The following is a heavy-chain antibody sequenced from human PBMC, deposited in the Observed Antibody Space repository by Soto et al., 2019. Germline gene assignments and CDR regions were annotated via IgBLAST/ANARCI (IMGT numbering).Heavy chain of an antibody. CDR2: IYYSGST. CDR3: ARFTYYYGSGSYEPFDY. CDR1: GGSISSYY. J-gene: IGHJ4*02. V-gene: IGHV4-59*08. Sequence: SETLSLTCTVSGGSISSYYWSWIRQPPGKGLEWIGYIYYSGSTNYNPSLKSRVTISVDTSKNQFSLKLSSVTAADTAVYYCARFTYYYGSGSYEPFDYWGQGTLVTVSS. D-gene: IGHD3-10*01.